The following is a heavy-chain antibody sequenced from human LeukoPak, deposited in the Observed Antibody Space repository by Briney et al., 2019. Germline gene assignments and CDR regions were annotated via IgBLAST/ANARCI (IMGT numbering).Heavy chain of an antibody. CDR3: ARVGLRDWYFDL. Sequence: GGSRRLSCAASGFAFSSYSMQWVRQARGRGLEWVSSIGSSGTYIYSAGSVKCRFTITRDNAKNSLYLKMNSLRAEDTAVYYCARVGLRDWYFDLWGRGTLATVSS. V-gene: IGHV3-21*01. CDR1: GFAFSSYS. CDR2: IGSSGTYI. J-gene: IGHJ2*01.